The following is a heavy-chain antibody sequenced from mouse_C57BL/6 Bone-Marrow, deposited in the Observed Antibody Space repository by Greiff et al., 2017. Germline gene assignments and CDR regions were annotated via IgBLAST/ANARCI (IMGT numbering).Heavy chain of an antibody. CDR1: GYTFTDYY. D-gene: IGHD1-1*01. CDR3: ARRTVVAYYYARDY. V-gene: IGHV1-76*01. CDR2: IYPGSGNT. J-gene: IGHJ4*01. Sequence: QVQLKESGAELVRPGASVKLSCKASGYTFTDYYINWVKQRPGQGLEWIARIYPGSGNTYYNEKFKGKATLTAEKSSSTAYMQLSSLTSEDSAVYFCARRTVVAYYYARDYWGQGTSVTVSS.